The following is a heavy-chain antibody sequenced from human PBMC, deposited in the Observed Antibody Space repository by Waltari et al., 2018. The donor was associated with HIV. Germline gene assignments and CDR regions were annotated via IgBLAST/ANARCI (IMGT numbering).Heavy chain of an antibody. CDR1: GHTFTRYA. CDR2: INAGNGNT. D-gene: IGHD6-19*01. CDR3: ASEQYSSDWYDNS. V-gene: IGHV1-3*01. Sequence: QVQLVQSGAEVKKPGASVKVSCKASGHTFTRYALHWVRQAPGKRREWMGWINAGNGNTEYSQQFKGRVTITRDTSASTAYMELSSLRSEDTAVYYCASEQYSSDWYDNSWGQGTLVTVSS. J-gene: IGHJ4*02.